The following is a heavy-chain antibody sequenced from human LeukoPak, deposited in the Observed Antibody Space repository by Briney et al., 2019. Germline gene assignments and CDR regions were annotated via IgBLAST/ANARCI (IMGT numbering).Heavy chain of an antibody. J-gene: IGHJ4*02. V-gene: IGHV3-11*01. CDR2: ISTTATTI. D-gene: IGHD2/OR15-2a*01. Sequence: GGSLRLSCGASGFTFSDYYMSWIRQAPGKGLEWVSFISTTATTIYYADSVKGRFTISRDNAKNSLYLQMNSLRAEDTAVYYCARVLDGSNDCWGQGTLVTVSS. CDR3: ARVLDGSNDC. CDR1: GFTFSDYY.